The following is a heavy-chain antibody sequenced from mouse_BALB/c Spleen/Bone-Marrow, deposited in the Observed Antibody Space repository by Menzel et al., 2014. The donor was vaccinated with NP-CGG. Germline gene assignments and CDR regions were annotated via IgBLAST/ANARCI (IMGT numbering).Heavy chain of an antibody. V-gene: IGHV1S16*01. Sequence: VQLQQSGAELVKPGASVKLSCKASGYTFTSYWMHWGKLRPGQGFEWIGGINPSNGGTNYNEKFKRKAALTVDKSSSTAYMQLSSLTSEDSAVYYCTYMGYYGSSYAMDYWGQGTSVTVSS. J-gene: IGHJ4*01. CDR2: INPSNGGT. CDR1: GYTFTSYW. D-gene: IGHD1-1*01. CDR3: TYMGYYGSSYAMDY.